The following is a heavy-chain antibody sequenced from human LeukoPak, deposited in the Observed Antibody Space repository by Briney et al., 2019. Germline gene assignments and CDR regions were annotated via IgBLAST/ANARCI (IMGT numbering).Heavy chain of an antibody. J-gene: IGHJ5*02. V-gene: IGHV3-21*01. Sequence: GVSLRLSCAASAFTFTSYAMSWVRQAPGKGLEWVSAIDPSSTYIYYADSVKGRFTISRHNGKDSLYLQMNSLRAEDTAVYYCVRDDALGYCSSTNCYTENWFDPWGQGTLVTVSS. CDR1: AFTFTSYA. D-gene: IGHD2-2*02. CDR3: VRDDALGYCSSTNCYTENWFDP. CDR2: IDPSSTYI.